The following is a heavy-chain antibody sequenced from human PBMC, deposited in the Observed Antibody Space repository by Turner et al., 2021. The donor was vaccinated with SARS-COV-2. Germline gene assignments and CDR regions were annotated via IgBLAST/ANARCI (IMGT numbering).Heavy chain of an antibody. Sequence: QVQLQQWGAGLLKPSETLSLTCAVYGGSFRVYYWSWLRQHPGKGLEWIGEINHSGSTNYNPSLKSRVPISVDTSKNQFSLKLSSVTAADTAVYYCARSWVGILTGYSFDPWGQGTLVTFSS. J-gene: IGHJ5*02. D-gene: IGHD3-9*01. V-gene: IGHV4-34*01. CDR1: GGSFRVYY. CDR3: ARSWVGILTGYSFDP. CDR2: INHSGST.